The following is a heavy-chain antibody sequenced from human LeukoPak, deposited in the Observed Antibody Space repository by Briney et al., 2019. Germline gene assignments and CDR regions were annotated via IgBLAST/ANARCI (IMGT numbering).Heavy chain of an antibody. J-gene: IGHJ4*02. CDR3: AKTGTRDIVVVPAALGYYDY. CDR2: ISGSGGST. D-gene: IGHD2-2*01. Sequence: PGGSLRLSCAASGFTFSSHAMSWVRQAPGKGLEWVSAISGSGGSTYYADSVKGRFTISRDNSKNTLYLQMNSLRAEDTAVYYCAKTGTRDIVVVPAALGYYDYWGQGTLVTASS. V-gene: IGHV3-23*01. CDR1: GFTFSSHA.